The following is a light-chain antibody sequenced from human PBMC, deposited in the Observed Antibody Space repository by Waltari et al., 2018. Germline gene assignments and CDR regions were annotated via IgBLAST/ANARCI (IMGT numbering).Light chain of an antibody. J-gene: IGKJ1*01. CDR3: QQFQSHLRT. CDR1: SVVHSSNNKNY. V-gene: IGKV4-1*01. CDR2: WAS. Sequence: SVVHSSNNKNYFAWYQQKPGQPPKLLIYWASTRKSGVPDRFSGSGSGTDFTLTISSLQAEDVAVYYCQQFQSHLRTFGQGTKVEIK.